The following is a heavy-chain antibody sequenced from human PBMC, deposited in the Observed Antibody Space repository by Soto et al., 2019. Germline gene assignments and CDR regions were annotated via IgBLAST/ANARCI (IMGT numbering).Heavy chain of an antibody. D-gene: IGHD6-13*01. CDR1: GLTFSSYG. Sequence: QVQLVESGGSVVQPGRALRLSCAASGLTFSSYGMHWVRQAPGKGLEWVAFISNDGSDKYYADSVKGRFTISRDNSKNTLYLQMNSLRAEDTAVYYCAKNQADSSSRYYHGMDVWGQGTTVSVSS. CDR2: ISNDGSDK. V-gene: IGHV3-30*18. CDR3: AKNQADSSSRYYHGMDV. J-gene: IGHJ6*02.